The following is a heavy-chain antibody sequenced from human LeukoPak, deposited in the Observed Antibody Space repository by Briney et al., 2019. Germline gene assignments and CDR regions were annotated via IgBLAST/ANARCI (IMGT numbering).Heavy chain of an antibody. J-gene: IGHJ4*02. Sequence: SETLFLTCTVSGGSINSNYWSWIRQPAGKGLEWIGRIYTSGSTNYNPSLKSRVTMSVDTSKNQFSLKLSSVTAADTAVYYCAREKDFSLWDAAVDYWGQGTLVTVSS. CDR3: AREKDFSLWDAAVDY. CDR1: GGSINSNY. CDR2: IYTSGST. D-gene: IGHD3-3*01. V-gene: IGHV4-4*07.